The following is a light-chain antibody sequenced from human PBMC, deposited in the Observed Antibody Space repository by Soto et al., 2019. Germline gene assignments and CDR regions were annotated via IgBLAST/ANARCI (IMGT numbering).Light chain of an antibody. CDR2: GVT. CDR3: SSYTSGSSHYV. Sequence: QSAQTQPASVSGSPGQSITISCTGTSSDVGAYYPVSWYQHHPGKAPKLIIYGVTNRPSGVSNRFSGSKSGNTASLTISGLQAEDEADYHCSSYTSGSSHYVFGTGTKVTVL. J-gene: IGLJ1*01. CDR1: SSDVGAYYP. V-gene: IGLV2-14*01.